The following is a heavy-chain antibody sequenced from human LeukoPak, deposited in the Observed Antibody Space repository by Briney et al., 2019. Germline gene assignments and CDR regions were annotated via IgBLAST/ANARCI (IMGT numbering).Heavy chain of an antibody. CDR3: ARATGRGYTYGAAAY. V-gene: IGHV1-69*05. D-gene: IGHD5-18*01. Sequence: SVKVSCKSSGGILSSYVITWVRQAPGQGLERMGGIHPTFGAPNYAQKFQGRVMITTDESTGTDYMELFSLTSEDTAVYYCARATGRGYTYGAAAYWGQGTLVTVPS. CDR1: GGILSSYV. J-gene: IGHJ4*02. CDR2: IHPTFGAP.